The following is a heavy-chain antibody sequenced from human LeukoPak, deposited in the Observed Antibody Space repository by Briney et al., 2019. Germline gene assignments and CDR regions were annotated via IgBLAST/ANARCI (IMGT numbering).Heavy chain of an antibody. CDR3: ARIVGYSLYGGYFDY. CDR2: IFSNDEK. Sequence: SGPTLVNPTETLTLTCTVSGFSLSDAKMGVSWIRQPPGKALEWLAHIFSNDEKSYSTSLKRRLTISKDTSKSQVVLTMTNMDPVDAATYYCARIVGYSLYGGYFDYWGQGTLVTVSS. CDR1: GFSLSDAKMG. J-gene: IGHJ4*02. V-gene: IGHV2-26*01. D-gene: IGHD5/OR15-5a*01.